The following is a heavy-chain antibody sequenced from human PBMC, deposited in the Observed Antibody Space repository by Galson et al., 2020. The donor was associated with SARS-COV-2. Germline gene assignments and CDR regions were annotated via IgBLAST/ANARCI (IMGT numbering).Heavy chain of an antibody. CDR3: ARLRDNNGSPLDY. D-gene: IGHD1-20*01. J-gene: IGHJ4*02. CDR2: IYYAGST. CDR1: GGSISSNSYY. Sequence: SETLSLTCTVSGGSISSNSYYWGWIHQPPGKGLEWIGYIYYAGSTYYNPSLRSRVSISVDTSKNQFSLKVWSATAADTAVYYCARLRDNNGSPLDYWGQGTLVPVSS. V-gene: IGHV4-39*01.